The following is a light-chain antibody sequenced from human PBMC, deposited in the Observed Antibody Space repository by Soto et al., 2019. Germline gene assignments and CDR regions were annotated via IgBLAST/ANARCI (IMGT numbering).Light chain of an antibody. CDR1: QNIGSF. CDR2: SAF. V-gene: IGKV1-39*01. Sequence: DLQMTQSPSSLSASIGDRVTITCRASQNIGSFLNWYQQKPGEAPSLLVYSAFRIQSGVPSRFSGRGFGTDFTLTISSLQPEDSATYDCQQSFTTPSFGQGTRLEIK. J-gene: IGKJ5*01. CDR3: QQSFTTPS.